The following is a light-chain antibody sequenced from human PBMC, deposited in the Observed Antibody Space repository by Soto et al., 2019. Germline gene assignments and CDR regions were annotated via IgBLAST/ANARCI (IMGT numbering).Light chain of an antibody. J-gene: IGKJ4*01. CDR1: QGISSW. Sequence: DIPMTQSPSSVSASVGDRVTITCRASQGISSWLAWYQQKPGKAPKLLIYAASSLQSGVPSSFSDRGSWTDFPLTISRRRPEDFATYYCQQANSYTLPFGGVTKVEMK. CDR2: AAS. CDR3: QQANSYTLP. V-gene: IGKV1-12*01.